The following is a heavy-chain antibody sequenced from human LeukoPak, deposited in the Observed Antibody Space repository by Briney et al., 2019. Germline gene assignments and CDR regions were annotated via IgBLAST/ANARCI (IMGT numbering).Heavy chain of an antibody. CDR3: VRGMHDYGDANYYFDQ. J-gene: IGHJ4*02. Sequence: GGSLRLSCTAFGFTFGDDGWSWFRQAPGKGREWMCLIRKKAYGETKEYAASVRGRFTISRDDANSIAYLQMDSLKAEDTGLYYCVRGMHDYGDANYYFDQWGQGTPVTVSS. D-gene: IGHD4-17*01. CDR1: GFTFGDDG. V-gene: IGHV3-49*03. CDR2: IRKKAYGETK.